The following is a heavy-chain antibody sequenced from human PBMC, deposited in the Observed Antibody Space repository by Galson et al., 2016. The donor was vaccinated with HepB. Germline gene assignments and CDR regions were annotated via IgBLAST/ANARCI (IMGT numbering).Heavy chain of an antibody. CDR3: ARSYSTSLYIYLDY. CDR1: GGSITSSRYY. CDR2: FYYSGRP. D-gene: IGHD6-13*01. V-gene: IGHV4-39*07. J-gene: IGHJ4*02. Sequence: SETLSLTCTVSGGSITSSRYYWAWIRQPPGQGLEWIGSFYYSGRPYYSPSLKSRVTISEDKSKNQFSLKLSSVTAADTAVYYCARSYSTSLYIYLDYWGQGTLVTVSS.